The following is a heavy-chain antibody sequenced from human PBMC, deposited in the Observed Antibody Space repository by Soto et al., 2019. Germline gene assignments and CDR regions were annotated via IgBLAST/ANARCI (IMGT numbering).Heavy chain of an antibody. CDR2: IYHSGST. CDR1: GGSISSGGYS. D-gene: IGHD3-10*01. J-gene: IGHJ4*02. V-gene: IGHV4-30-2*01. Sequence: PSETLSLTCAVSGGSISSGGYSWSWIRQPPGKGLEWIGYIYHSGSTYYKPSLKSRVTISVDRSKNQFSLKLSSETAAYTAVYYCARENNVLPGGYFDYWGQGTLVTVSS. CDR3: ARENNVLPGGYFDY.